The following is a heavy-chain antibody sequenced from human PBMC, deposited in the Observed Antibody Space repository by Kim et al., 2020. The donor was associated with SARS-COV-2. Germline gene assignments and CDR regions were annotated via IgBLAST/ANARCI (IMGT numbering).Heavy chain of an antibody. D-gene: IGHD5-12*01. Sequence: GGSLRLSCTASGFTFGDNAMSWVRQAPGKGLQWVAFIRSKAYGETTEYAASVKDRFTISRDDSKSIAYLQMNSLKTEDTGFYYCIRSMGDGYNPWDYWGQGTLVTVSS. CDR1: GFTFGDNA. V-gene: IGHV3-49*04. CDR2: IRSKAYGETT. J-gene: IGHJ4*02. CDR3: IRSMGDGYNPWDY.